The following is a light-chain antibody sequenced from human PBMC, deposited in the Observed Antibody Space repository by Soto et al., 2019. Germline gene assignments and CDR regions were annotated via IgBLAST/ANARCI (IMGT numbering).Light chain of an antibody. V-gene: IGKV3-20*01. CDR3: QQYGTSPRT. J-gene: IGKJ1*01. CDR2: GAS. Sequence: EIVLTQSPGTLSLSPGERATLSCRASQSVRNNYLAWYQQRPGQAPRLLIHGASSRATGIPDRFSGSGSGTDFTLTISRLEPEDFAVYYCQQYGTSPRTFGQGTKVDI. CDR1: QSVRNNY.